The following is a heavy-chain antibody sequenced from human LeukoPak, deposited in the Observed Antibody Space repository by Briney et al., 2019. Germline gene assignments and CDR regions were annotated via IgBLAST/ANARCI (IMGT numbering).Heavy chain of an antibody. J-gene: IGHJ6*03. D-gene: IGHD3-22*01. CDR1: GGTFSSYA. CDR2: IIPIFGTA. Sequence: ASVKVSCKASGGTFSSYAISWVRQAPGQGLEWMGGIIPIFGTANYAQKFQGGVTITADEPTSTAYMELSSLRSEDTAVYYCARVDSLYYCYMDVWGKGTTVTVSS. V-gene: IGHV1-69*13. CDR3: ARVDSLYYCYMDV.